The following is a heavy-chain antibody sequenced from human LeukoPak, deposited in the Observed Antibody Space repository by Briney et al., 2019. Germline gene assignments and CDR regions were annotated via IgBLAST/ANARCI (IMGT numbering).Heavy chain of an antibody. D-gene: IGHD4-17*01. J-gene: IGHJ4*02. CDR1: GFIFHTYD. CDR2: ISGGATRT. CDR3: AKGGGRGDYDLTGRFSTHFDS. V-gene: IGHV3-23*01. Sequence: GGSLRLSCAASGFIFHTYDMSWVRQAPGKGPVWVSGISGGATRTYYTDSVTGRFTISRDNSKNTLYLQMNSLRGEDTAVYLCAKGGGRGDYDLTGRFSTHFDSWGQGTPVIVSS.